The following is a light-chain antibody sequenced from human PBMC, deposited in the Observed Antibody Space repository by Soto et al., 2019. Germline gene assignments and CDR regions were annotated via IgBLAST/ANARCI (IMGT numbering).Light chain of an antibody. V-gene: IGLV1-40*01. CDR2: GNN. CDR1: SSNIGAGYD. J-gene: IGLJ1*01. CDR3: QSSDSRLSGSDV. Sequence: QSALTQSPSVSGAPGQRVTISCTGSSSNIGAGYDVHWYQQLPGRAPKLLIYGNNQRPSGVPDRFSGSKSGTSASLAITGLQAEDEADYYCQSSDSRLSGSDVFGTGTKLTVL.